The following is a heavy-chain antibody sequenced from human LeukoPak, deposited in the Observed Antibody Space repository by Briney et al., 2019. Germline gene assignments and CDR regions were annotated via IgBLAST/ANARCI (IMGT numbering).Heavy chain of an antibody. D-gene: IGHD3-22*01. CDR3: ARDGAFEGGYSSPYYYYYMDV. CDR1: GGSISSYY. Sequence: SETLSLTCTVSGGSISSYYWSWIRQPAGRGLEWIGRIYTSGSTNYNPSLKSRVTISVDTSKNQFSLKLSSVTAADTAVYYCARDGAFEGGYSSPYYYYYMDVWGKGTTVTVPS. CDR2: IYTSGST. J-gene: IGHJ6*03. V-gene: IGHV4-4*07.